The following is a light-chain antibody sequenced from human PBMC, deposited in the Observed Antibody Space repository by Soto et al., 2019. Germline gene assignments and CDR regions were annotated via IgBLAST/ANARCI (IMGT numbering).Light chain of an antibody. Sequence: QSALTQPASVSGSAGQSITFSCTGTSGDVGGYNCVSWYQQHPRKGPKLMMYEARNRHSGGANPCSGSKSGHPASLTLTGLPAEDEGDFNCNWLTCSSTYVFGSWTKLTV. J-gene: IGLJ1*01. V-gene: IGLV2-14*01. CDR1: SGDVGGYNC. CDR2: EAR. CDR3: NWLTCSSTYV.